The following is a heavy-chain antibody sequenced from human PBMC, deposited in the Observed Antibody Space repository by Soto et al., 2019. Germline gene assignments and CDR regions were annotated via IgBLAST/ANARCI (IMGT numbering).Heavy chain of an antibody. D-gene: IGHD1-1*01. CDR1: GFSFSRDW. V-gene: IGHV3-74*01. CDR2: VNDDASTI. CDR3: VRWAEH. Sequence: EVQLVESGGGLVQPGGSLRLSCAASGFSFSRDWMHWVRQAPGKGLVWVSRVNDDASTINYADSVKGRFTISRDNARKTLYLQMNSLRVEDTAVYYCVRWAEHWGQGTLVTVSS. J-gene: IGHJ4*01.